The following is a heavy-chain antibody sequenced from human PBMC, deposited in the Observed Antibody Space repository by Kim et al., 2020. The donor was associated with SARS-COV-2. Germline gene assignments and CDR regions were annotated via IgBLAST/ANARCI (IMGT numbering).Heavy chain of an antibody. D-gene: IGHD3-22*01. V-gene: IGHV3-53*01. J-gene: IGHJ4*02. Sequence: THDADAVRRRFTISRDSAENALYLQMNSLRAEDTAVYYCARAVNGYYFDYWGQGTLVTVSS. CDR2: T. CDR3: ARAVNGYYFDY.